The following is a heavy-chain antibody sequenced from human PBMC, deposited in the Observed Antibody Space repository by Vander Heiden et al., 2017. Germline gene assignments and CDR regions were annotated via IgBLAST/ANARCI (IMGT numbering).Heavy chain of an antibody. CDR3: MGNYYDSRGYYFIDS. V-gene: IGHV4-4*07. CDR1: GGSMGNYY. Sequence: QVQLQESGPGLVRPSETLSLTCAVSGGSMGNYYWTWLRQPAGKALEWLGRIYTGGSTNYNPSLKSRVTMSVATSKNQFSLKLTSVTAADTAVYYCMGNYYDSRGYYFIDSWGQGTLVTVS. CDR2: IYTGGST. D-gene: IGHD3-22*01. J-gene: IGHJ4*02.